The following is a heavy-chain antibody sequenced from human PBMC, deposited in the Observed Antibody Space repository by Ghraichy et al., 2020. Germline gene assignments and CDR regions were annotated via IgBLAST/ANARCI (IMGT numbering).Heavy chain of an antibody. CDR3: AREFFGELPYGMDV. Sequence: GGSLRLSCAASGFTFSSYAMHWVRQAPGKGLEWVAVISYDGSNKYYVDSVKGRFTISRDNSKNTLYLQMNSLRAEDTAVYYCAREFFGELPYGMDVWGQGTTVTVSS. V-gene: IGHV3-30*04. J-gene: IGHJ6*02. CDR1: GFTFSSYA. CDR2: ISYDGSNK. D-gene: IGHD1-26*01.